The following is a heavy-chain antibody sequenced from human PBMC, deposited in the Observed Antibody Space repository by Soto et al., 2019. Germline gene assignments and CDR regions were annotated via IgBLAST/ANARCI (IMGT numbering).Heavy chain of an antibody. V-gene: IGHV4-34*01. CDR3: ARPYCSSTSCHTRRGYFQH. CDR1: GGSFSGYY. D-gene: IGHD2-2*02. J-gene: IGHJ1*01. Sequence: SATLSLTCAVSGGSFSGYYWSWIRQPPGKGLEWIGEINHSGSTNYNPSLKSRVTISVDTSKNQFSLKLSSVTAADTAVYYCARPYCSSTSCHTRRGYFQHWGQGTLVTAPQ. CDR2: INHSGST.